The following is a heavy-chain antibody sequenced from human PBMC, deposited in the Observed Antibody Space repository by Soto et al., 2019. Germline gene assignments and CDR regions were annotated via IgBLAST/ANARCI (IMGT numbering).Heavy chain of an antibody. Sequence: AGSLRPSFPASGFDFSAYSLDWVRQAPGKGLEWVSYISSSSSAIYYADSVKGRFTISRDNAKNSLYLQMNSLRAEDTAVYYCASYCSTTSCYDVDYWGQGT. J-gene: IGHJ4*02. V-gene: IGHV3-48*01. CDR3: ASYCSTTSCYDVDY. CDR1: GFDFSAYS. D-gene: IGHD2-2*01. CDR2: ISSSSSAI.